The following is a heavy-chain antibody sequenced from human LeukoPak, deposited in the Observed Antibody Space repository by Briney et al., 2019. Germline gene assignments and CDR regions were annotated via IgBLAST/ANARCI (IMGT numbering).Heavy chain of an antibody. CDR1: GGSFSGYY. CDR3: ARGLGYCSSTSCYRTPLRWFDP. Sequence: SETLSHTCAVYGGSFSGYYWSWIRQPPGKGLEWIGEINHSGSTNYNPSLKSRVTISVDTSKNQFSLKLSSVTAADTAVYYCARGLGYCSSTSCYRTPLRWFDPWGQGTLVTVSS. J-gene: IGHJ5*02. D-gene: IGHD2-2*01. CDR2: INHSGST. V-gene: IGHV4-34*01.